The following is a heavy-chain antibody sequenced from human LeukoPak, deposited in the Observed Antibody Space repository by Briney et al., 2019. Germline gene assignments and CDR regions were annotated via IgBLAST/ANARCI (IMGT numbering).Heavy chain of an antibody. V-gene: IGHV3-48*03. CDR1: GFTFSSYE. CDR3: AELGITMIGGV. CDR2: ISSSGSTI. Sequence: PGGSLRLSCAASGFTFSSYEMNWVRQAPGKGLEWVSYISSSGSTIYYADSVKGRFTISRDNAKNSLYLQMNSLSAEDTADYYCAELGITMIGGVWGKGPTVTISS. J-gene: IGHJ6*04. D-gene: IGHD3-10*02.